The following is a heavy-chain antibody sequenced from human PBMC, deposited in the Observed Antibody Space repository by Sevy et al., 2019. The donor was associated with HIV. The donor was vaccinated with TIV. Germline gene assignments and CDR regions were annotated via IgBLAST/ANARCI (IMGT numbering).Heavy chain of an antibody. J-gene: IGHJ6*02. Sequence: ASVKVSCKVSGYTLTELSMHWVRQPPGKGLEWMGRFDPEDGETIYEQKFLGRLTMTEDTSTDTAYMDLSSLRSEDTAVYYCATEDITMIPYGLDVWGQGTTVTVSS. CDR3: ATEDITMIPYGLDV. CDR1: GYTLTELS. CDR2: FDPEDGET. D-gene: IGHD3-22*01. V-gene: IGHV1-24*01.